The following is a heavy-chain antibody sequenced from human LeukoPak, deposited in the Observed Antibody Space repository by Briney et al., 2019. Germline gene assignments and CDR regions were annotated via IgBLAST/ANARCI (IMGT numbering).Heavy chain of an antibody. V-gene: IGHV3-74*01. CDR1: GFTFSTSW. CDR2: IDTDGRTT. J-gene: IGHJ4*02. Sequence: GGSLRLSCAASGFTFSTSWMHWFRQPPGKGLVWVSRIDTDGRTTGYADSVRGRFTISRDNAKNTLYLQMNGLRAEDTAAYYCAKDLTWNTADYWGQGTLVTVSS. CDR3: AKDLTWNTADY. D-gene: IGHD1/OR15-1a*01.